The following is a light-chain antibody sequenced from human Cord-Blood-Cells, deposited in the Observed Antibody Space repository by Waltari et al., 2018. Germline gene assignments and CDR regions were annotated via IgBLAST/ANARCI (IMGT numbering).Light chain of an antibody. CDR2: GAS. Sequence: ERVLTQSPGTLSSSPGERATLSCRASQSVSSSYLAWYQQKPGQAPRLLLYGASSRATGIPDRFSGSGSGTDFTLTISRLEPEDFAVYYCQQYGSSPTFGPGTKVDIK. V-gene: IGKV3-20*01. CDR1: QSVSSSY. CDR3: QQYGSSPT. J-gene: IGKJ3*01.